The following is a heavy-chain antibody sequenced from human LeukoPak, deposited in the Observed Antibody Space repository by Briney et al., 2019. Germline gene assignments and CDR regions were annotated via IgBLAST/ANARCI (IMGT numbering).Heavy chain of an antibody. V-gene: IGHV3-74*01. CDR2: INGDGSST. CDR1: GFTFSSYW. Sequence: PGWSLRLSCAASGFTFSSYWMHWVRQAPGKGLVWVSRINGDGSSTSYADSVKGRFTISRDNAKNTLYLQMNSLRVEDTAVYYCTRGFWGWEVDYWGQGTLATVSS. J-gene: IGHJ4*02. D-gene: IGHD3-16*01. CDR3: TRGFWGWEVDY.